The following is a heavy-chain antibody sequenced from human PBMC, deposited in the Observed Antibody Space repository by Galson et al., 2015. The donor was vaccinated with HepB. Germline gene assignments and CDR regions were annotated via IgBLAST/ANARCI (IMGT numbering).Heavy chain of an antibody. Sequence: SVKVSCKASGGTFSSYAISWVRQAPGQGLEWMGGIIPIFGTANYAQKFQGRVTITADESTSIAYMELSSLRSEDTAVYYCARGAGYYGSGSYYRDLDYWGQGTLVTVSS. J-gene: IGHJ4*02. D-gene: IGHD3-10*01. CDR2: IIPIFGTA. V-gene: IGHV1-69*13. CDR3: ARGAGYYGSGSYYRDLDY. CDR1: GGTFSSYA.